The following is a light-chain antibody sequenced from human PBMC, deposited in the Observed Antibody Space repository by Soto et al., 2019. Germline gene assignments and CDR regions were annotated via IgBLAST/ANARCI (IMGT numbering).Light chain of an antibody. Sequence: DIQMTQSPSTLSGSVGDRVTITCRASQGISSFLAWYQQKPGKAPKLMIYAASTLQSGVPSRFSGSGSGTEFTLTISSLQPDDCATYDCQQYNTYPWTFGQGTKVDIK. CDR1: QGISSF. CDR2: AAS. J-gene: IGKJ1*01. CDR3: QQYNTYPWT. V-gene: IGKV1-9*01.